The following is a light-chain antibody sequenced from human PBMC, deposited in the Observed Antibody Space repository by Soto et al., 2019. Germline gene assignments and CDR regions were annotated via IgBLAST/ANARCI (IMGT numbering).Light chain of an antibody. V-gene: IGKV4-1*01. CDR2: WAS. CDR1: QSVLYSSNNKNY. J-gene: IGKJ1*01. CDR3: QQYYTTLTWT. Sequence: DIVMTQSPDSLAVSLGERATINCKSSQSVLYSSNNKNYLAWYQQKPGQPPKLLIYWASTRESGVPVRFSGSGSGTDFTLTISSLQAEDVAVYYCQQYYTTLTWTFGQGTKVEIK.